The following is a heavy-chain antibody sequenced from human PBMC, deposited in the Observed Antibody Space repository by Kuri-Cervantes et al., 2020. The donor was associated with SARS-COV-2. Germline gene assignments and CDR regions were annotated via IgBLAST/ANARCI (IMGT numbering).Heavy chain of an antibody. D-gene: IGHD5-18*01. V-gene: IGHV3-30*18. Sequence: GESLKISCAASGFTFSSYGMHWVRQAPGKGLEWVAVISYDGSNKYYADSVKGRFTITRDNSKTTLYLQMNMLRAEDAAAYYCAKDQGDSYGISYFDYWGQGTLVTVSS. CDR3: AKDQGDSYGISYFDY. J-gene: IGHJ4*02. CDR2: ISYDGSNK. CDR1: GFTFSSYG.